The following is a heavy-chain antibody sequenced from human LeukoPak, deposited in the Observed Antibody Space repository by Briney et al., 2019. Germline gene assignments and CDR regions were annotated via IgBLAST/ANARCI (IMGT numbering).Heavy chain of an antibody. V-gene: IGHV3-33*06. J-gene: IGHJ4*02. D-gene: IGHD5-18*01. Sequence: GGSPRLSCAASGFTFSSYGMHWVRQAPGKGLEWVAVIWYDGSNKYYADSVKGRFTISRDNSKNTLYLQMNSLRAEDTAVYYCAKDSSGYSYGSFPGYWGQGTLVTVSS. CDR2: IWYDGSNK. CDR1: GFTFSSYG. CDR3: AKDSSGYSYGSFPGY.